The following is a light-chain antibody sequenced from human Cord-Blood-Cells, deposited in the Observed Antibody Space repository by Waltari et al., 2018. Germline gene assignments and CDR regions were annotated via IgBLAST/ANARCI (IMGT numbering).Light chain of an antibody. Sequence: SALPQPASVSGSAGHSISVPCPVTRRTVGSDNLVSWYQQHPGNAPKPMIYEGSKRPSGVSNRFSGSKSGNTASLTISGLQAEDEADYYCCSYAGSSTVVFGGGTKLTVL. CDR2: EGS. J-gene: IGLJ2*01. CDR1: RRTVGSDNL. CDR3: CSYAGSSTVV. V-gene: IGLV2-23*01.